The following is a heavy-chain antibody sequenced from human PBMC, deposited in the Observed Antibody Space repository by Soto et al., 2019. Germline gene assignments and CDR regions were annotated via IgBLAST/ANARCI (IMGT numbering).Heavy chain of an antibody. CDR1: GFTFSSYA. CDR3: ARVVPDFWSGYSGSFDY. J-gene: IGHJ4*02. V-gene: IGHV3-30-3*01. CDR2: ISYDGSNK. Sequence: QVQLVESGGGVVQPGRSLRLSCAASGFTFSSYAMHWVRQAPGKGLEWVAVISYDGSNKYYADSVKGRFTISRDNSKNTLYLQMNSLRAEDTAVYYCARVVPDFWSGYSGSFDYWGQGTLVTVSS. D-gene: IGHD3-3*01.